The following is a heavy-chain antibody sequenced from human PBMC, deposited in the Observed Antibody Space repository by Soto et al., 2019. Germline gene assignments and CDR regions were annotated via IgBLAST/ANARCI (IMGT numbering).Heavy chain of an antibody. CDR3: ARDRGDYDSSGYFSAGMDV. J-gene: IGHJ6*02. V-gene: IGHV3-33*01. Sequence: GGSLRLSCAASGFTFSSYGMHWVRQAPGKGLEWVAVIWYDGSNKYYADSVKGRFTISRDNSKNTLYLQMNSLRAEDTAVYYCARDRGDYDSSGYFSAGMDVWGQGTTVTVSS. D-gene: IGHD3-22*01. CDR1: GFTFSSYG. CDR2: IWYDGSNK.